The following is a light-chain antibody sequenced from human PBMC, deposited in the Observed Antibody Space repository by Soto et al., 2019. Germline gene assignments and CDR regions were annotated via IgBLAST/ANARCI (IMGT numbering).Light chain of an antibody. CDR1: QNIDNK. Sequence: EIVITHSPATLSFSPVERATLSCRASQNIDNKLVWYQQKPGQVPRLLIYDASTRATGIPARFSGSGSGTEFTLTISSLQSEDFAFYYCQQFHYWWTFGQGTKVDI. CDR3: QQFHYWWT. CDR2: DAS. V-gene: IGKV3-15*01. J-gene: IGKJ1*01.